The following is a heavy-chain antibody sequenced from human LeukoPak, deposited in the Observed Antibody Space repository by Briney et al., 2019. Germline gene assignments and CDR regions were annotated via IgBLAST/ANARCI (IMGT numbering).Heavy chain of an antibody. D-gene: IGHD4-11*01. J-gene: IGHJ4*02. CDR1: GFTFSDYD. CDR2: TDTAGGM. V-gene: IGHV3-13*01. CDR3: ARAAVTAFYYFDY. Sequence: GGSLRLSCAASGFTFSDYDMHWVRQATGKGLEWVAATDTAGGMYHPGSVKGRFIISRENAKNSLYLEINSLRAEDTAVYFCARAAVTAFYYFDYWGQGTLVTVSS.